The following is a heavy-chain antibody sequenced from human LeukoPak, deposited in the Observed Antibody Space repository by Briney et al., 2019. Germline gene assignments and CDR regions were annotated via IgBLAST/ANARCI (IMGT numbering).Heavy chain of an antibody. CDR3: ARSFTGRAGSYYDFWSGYYIDY. CDR2: INHSGST. J-gene: IGHJ4*02. D-gene: IGHD3-3*01. V-gene: IGHV4-34*01. Sequence: SETLSLTCAVCGGSFSGYYWSWIRQPPGKGLEWIGEINHSGSTNYNPSLKSRVTISVDTSKNQFSLKLSSVTAADTAVYYCARSFTGRAGSYYDFWSGYYIDYWGQGTLVTVSS. CDR1: GGSFSGYY.